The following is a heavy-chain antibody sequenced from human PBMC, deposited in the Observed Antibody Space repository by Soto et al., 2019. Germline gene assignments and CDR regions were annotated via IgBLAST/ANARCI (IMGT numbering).Heavy chain of an antibody. CDR2: ISYDGSNK. V-gene: IGHV3-30-3*01. J-gene: IGHJ6*02. CDR1: GFTFSSYA. CDR3: ARAGGYCSGGSCYPRYYYYYGMDV. D-gene: IGHD2-15*01. Sequence: QVQLVESGGGVVQPGRSLRLSCAASGFTFSSYAMHWVRQAPGKGLEWVAVISYDGSNKYYADSVKGRFTISIDNSKNALYLQMNSLRAEDTAVYYCARAGGYCSGGSCYPRYYYYYGMDVWGQGTTVTVSS.